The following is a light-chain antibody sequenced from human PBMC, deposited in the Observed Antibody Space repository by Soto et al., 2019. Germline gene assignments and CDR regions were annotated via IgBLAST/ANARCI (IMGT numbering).Light chain of an antibody. CDR1: QRLGPY. V-gene: IGKV1-5*03. CDR3: QHYNSYSEA. J-gene: IGKJ1*01. Sequence: DSQVTQSPSSLSASVGDSVTITCRASQRLGPYVNWYQQKPGKAPKLLIYKASTLKSGVPSRFSGSGSGTEFTLTISSLQPDDFATYYCQHYNSYSEAFGQGTKVDIK. CDR2: KAS.